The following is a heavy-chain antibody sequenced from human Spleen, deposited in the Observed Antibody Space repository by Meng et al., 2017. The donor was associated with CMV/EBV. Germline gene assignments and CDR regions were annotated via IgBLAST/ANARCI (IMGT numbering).Heavy chain of an antibody. CDR1: GFTFSDYW. V-gene: IGHV3-74*01. Sequence: GESLKISCAASGFTFSDYWMHWVRQAPGKGLVWVSRINSDGSSTSYADSVQGRFTISRDNAKNTLFLTMNSLRVNDTAVYYCVRAHDLWTKSAFGFWGQGTLVTVSS. J-gene: IGHJ3*01. D-gene: IGHD3-3*01. CDR3: VRAHDLWTKSAFGF. CDR2: INSDGSST.